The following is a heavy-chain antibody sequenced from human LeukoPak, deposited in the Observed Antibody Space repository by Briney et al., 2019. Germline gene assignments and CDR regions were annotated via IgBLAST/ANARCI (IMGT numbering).Heavy chain of an antibody. V-gene: IGHV5-51*01. CDR2: IWRGDSTT. D-gene: IGHD1-14*01. CDR3: ARHPAFTGVPARPFDY. CDR1: GYSFTNYW. Sequence: ESLKISCKGSGYSFTNYWIGWVRQMPEKGLEWMGIIWRGDSTTRYSPSFQGQVTLSADKSLSTAYLQWSSLKASDTAIYYCARHPAFTGVPARPFDYWGPGILVPVSS. J-gene: IGHJ4*02.